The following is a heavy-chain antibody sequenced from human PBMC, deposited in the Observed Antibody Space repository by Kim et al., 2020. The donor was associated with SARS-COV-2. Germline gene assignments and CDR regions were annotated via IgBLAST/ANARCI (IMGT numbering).Heavy chain of an antibody. D-gene: IGHD3-3*01. J-gene: IGHJ5*02. V-gene: IGHV1-69*04. Sequence: SVKVSCKASGGTFSSYAISWVRQAPGQGLEWMGRIIPIFGIANYAQKFQGRVTITADKSTSTAYMELSSLRSEDTAVYYCAGNPYDFWSGYLERDNWFDPWGQGTLVTVSS. CDR3: AGNPYDFWSGYLERDNWFDP. CDR2: IIPIFGIA. CDR1: GGTFSSYA.